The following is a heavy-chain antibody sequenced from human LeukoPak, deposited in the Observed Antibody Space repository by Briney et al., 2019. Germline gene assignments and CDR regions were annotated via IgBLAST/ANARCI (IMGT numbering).Heavy chain of an antibody. CDR1: GFTFDDYA. CDR3: AKDSRAVADYHLDY. J-gene: IGHJ4*02. Sequence: GGSLRLSCAASGFTFDDYAMHWVRQAPGKGLEWVSGISWNSGSIGYADSVKGRFTISRDNAKNSLYLQMNSLRAEDMALYYCAKDSRAVADYHLDYWGQGTLVTVSS. V-gene: IGHV3-9*03. D-gene: IGHD6-19*01. CDR2: ISWNSGSI.